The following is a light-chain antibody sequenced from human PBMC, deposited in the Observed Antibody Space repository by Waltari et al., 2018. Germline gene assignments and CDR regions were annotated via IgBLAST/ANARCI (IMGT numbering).Light chain of an antibody. CDR2: DVS. J-gene: IGKJ4*01. CDR1: QNVNNY. CDR3: QQRSTWPLT. Sequence: DTVLTQSPATLSLSPGDRATLSCRASQNVNNYLAWFQQKPGQAPRLLIYDVSTRATGIPSRFTGSGSRTDFTLSISSVEPEDVAVYYCQQRSTWPLTFGGGTQVEIK. V-gene: IGKV3-11*01.